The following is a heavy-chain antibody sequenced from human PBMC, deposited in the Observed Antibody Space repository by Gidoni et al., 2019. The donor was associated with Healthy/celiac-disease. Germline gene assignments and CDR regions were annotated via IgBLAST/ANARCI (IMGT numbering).Heavy chain of an antibody. D-gene: IGHD3-10*01. J-gene: IGHJ3*02. CDR1: GGSISSYY. V-gene: IGHV4-4*07. CDR3: AREGMVRGVIIIGPPRGGAFDI. Sequence: QVQLQESGPGLVKPSETLSLTCTVSGGSISSYYWSWIRQPAGKGLEWIGRIYTSGSTNYNPSLKSRVTMSVDTSKNQFSLKLSSVTAADTAVYYCAREGMVRGVIIIGPPRGGAFDIWGQGTMVTVSS. CDR2: IYTSGST.